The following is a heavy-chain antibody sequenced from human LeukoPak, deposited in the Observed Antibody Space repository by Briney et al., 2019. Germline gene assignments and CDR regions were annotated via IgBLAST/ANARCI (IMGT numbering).Heavy chain of an antibody. CDR3: ARDSERAVAGKYFQH. D-gene: IGHD6-19*01. J-gene: IGHJ1*01. CDR1: GFTFSSYA. V-gene: IGHV3-30-3*01. Sequence: GGSLRLSCAASGFTFSSYAMHWVRQAPGKGLEWVAVISYDGSNKYYADSVKGRFTISRDNSKNTLYLQMNSLRAEDTAVYYCARDSERAVAGKYFQHWGQGTLVTVSS. CDR2: ISYDGSNK.